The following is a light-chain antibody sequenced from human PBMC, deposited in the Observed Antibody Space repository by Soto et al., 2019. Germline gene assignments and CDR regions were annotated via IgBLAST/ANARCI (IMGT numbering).Light chain of an antibody. J-gene: IGKJ1*01. Sequence: DIQMTQSPSPLSASVGARVTTTCRASQSISNWLAWYQQKPGPAPNLLIYKASTLQSGVPSRFSGSGSGTEFTLTISSLQPDDSATYYCQQYSDNWTFGQGTKVEIK. CDR3: QQYSDNWT. CDR2: KAS. V-gene: IGKV1-5*03. CDR1: QSISNW.